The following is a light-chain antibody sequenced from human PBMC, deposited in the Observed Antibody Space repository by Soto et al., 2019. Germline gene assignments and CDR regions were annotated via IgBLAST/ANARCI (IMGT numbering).Light chain of an antibody. CDR1: SSNIGAGYD. Sequence: QSVLTQPPSVSGAPGQRVTISCTGSSSNIGAGYDVHWYQQLPGTAPKLLIYGNNNRPSGVPDRFSCSKSGTSASLAITGLQAEDEADYYCQSYDSSLSGYVFGSGTKLTVL. CDR3: QSYDSSLSGYV. V-gene: IGLV1-40*01. J-gene: IGLJ1*01. CDR2: GNN.